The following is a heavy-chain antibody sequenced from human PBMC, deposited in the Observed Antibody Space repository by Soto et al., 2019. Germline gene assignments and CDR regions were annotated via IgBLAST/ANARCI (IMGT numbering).Heavy chain of an antibody. CDR3: ARTELEWLRFMDYYYYYMDV. CDR2: INHSGST. CDR1: GGSLSDYF. D-gene: IGHD5-12*01. Sequence: SETLSLTCVVSGGSLSDYFWSWIRQPPGMALEWIGEINHSGSTNYNPSLKSRVTISVDTSKNQFSLKLSSVTAADTAVYYCARTELEWLRFMDYYYYYMDVWGKGTTVTVSS. V-gene: IGHV4-34*01. J-gene: IGHJ6*03.